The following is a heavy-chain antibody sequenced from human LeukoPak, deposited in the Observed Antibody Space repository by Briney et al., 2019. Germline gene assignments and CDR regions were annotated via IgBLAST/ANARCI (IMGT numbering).Heavy chain of an antibody. J-gene: IGHJ4*02. CDR3: ARDSPAADY. D-gene: IGHD2-2*01. Sequence: PSETLSLTCTVSGGSISNYYWSWIRQPPRKGLEWIGNIYYSGSASYNPSLKSRVTISIDTSKNQFSLRLSSVTAADTAVYYCARDSPAADYWGQGTLVTVSS. CDR2: IYYSGSA. V-gene: IGHV4-59*01. CDR1: GGSISNYY.